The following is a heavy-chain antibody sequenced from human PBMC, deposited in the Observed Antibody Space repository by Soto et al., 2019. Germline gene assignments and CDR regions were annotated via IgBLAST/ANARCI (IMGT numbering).Heavy chain of an antibody. J-gene: IGHJ4*02. CDR1: GFTFSSYG. Sequence: GGSLRLSCAASGFTFSSYGMHWVRQAPGKGLEWVAVIWYDGSNKYYADSVKGRFTISRDNSKNMLYLQMNSLRAEDTAIYYCAKDPNGDYIGAFDSWGQGTLVTVSS. CDR2: IWYDGSNK. D-gene: IGHD4-17*01. V-gene: IGHV3-33*06. CDR3: AKDPNGDYIGAFDS.